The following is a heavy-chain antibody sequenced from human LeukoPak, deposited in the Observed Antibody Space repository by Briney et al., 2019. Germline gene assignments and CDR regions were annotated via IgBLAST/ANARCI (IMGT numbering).Heavy chain of an antibody. D-gene: IGHD1-14*01. J-gene: IGHJ4*02. CDR1: GFTFSNAW. Sequence: GGSLRLSCAASGFTFSNAWMIKSKTDGGTTDYAAPVKGRFTISRDDSKNTLYLQMNSLKTEDTAVYYCTTDPEWGIDYWGQGTLVTVSS. CDR3: TTDPEWGIDY. CDR2: KSKTDGGTT. V-gene: IGHV3-15*01.